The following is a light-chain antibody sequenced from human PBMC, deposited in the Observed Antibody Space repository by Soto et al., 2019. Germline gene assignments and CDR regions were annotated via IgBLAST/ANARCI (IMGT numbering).Light chain of an antibody. CDR3: QQSYSTPYT. CDR2: AAS. J-gene: IGKJ2*01. V-gene: IGKV1-39*01. CDR1: QSISSY. Sequence: DIQMTQSPSSLSASVGDRVTITCRASQSISSYLSWYQQKPGKAPKFLIYAASSLQSGVPSRFSGSGSWTDFTLTISCLQPEDFATYHCQQSYSTPYTFGQGTKLEIK.